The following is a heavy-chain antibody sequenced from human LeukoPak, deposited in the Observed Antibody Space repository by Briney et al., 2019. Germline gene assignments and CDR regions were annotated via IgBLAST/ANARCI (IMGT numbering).Heavy chain of an antibody. CDR3: ARDRSGSYEY. J-gene: IGHJ4*02. V-gene: IGHV1-2*02. CDR2: INPSSGGT. D-gene: IGHD1-26*01. CDR1: GYTFTDLY. Sequence: ASVKVSCNASGYTFTDLYIHWVRQAPGQGLEWMGLINPSSGGTNYAQKFQGRVTMTGDTSISTAYMELSRLRSDDTAVYYCARDRSGSYEYWGQGTLVTVSS.